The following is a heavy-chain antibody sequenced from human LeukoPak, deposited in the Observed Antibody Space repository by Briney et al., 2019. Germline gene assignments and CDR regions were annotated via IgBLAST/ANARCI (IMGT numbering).Heavy chain of an antibody. CDR1: GFTFSSYG. J-gene: IGHJ3*02. Sequence: GGSLRLSCAASGFTFSSYGMSWVRQAPGKGLEWVSAISGSGGSTYYADSVKGRFTISRDNSKNTLYLQMNSLKTEDTAVYYCTTDIVVVVAATPGGPLDIWGQGTMVTVSS. CDR2: ISGSGGST. D-gene: IGHD2-15*01. CDR3: TTDIVVVVAATPGGPLDI. V-gene: IGHV3-23*01.